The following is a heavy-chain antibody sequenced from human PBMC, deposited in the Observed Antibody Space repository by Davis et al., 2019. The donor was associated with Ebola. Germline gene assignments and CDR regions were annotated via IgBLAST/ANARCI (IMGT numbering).Heavy chain of an antibody. CDR3: ARDPDASGYYSWFDP. Sequence: GESLKISCAASGFTFSHYGMHWVRQAPGKGLEWVTGIWSHGNDYLYADSVRGRFTISRDNSNNTLYLQMNSLRVQETAVYYCARDPDASGYYSWFDPWGQGTLVTVSS. CDR1: GFTFSHYG. J-gene: IGHJ5*02. D-gene: IGHD2/OR15-2a*01. V-gene: IGHV3-33*01. CDR2: IWSHGNDY.